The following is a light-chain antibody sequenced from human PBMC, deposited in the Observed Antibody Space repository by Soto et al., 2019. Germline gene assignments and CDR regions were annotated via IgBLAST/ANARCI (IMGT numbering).Light chain of an antibody. CDR2: EVS. Sequence: QSVLTQPASVSGSPGQSITISCTGTSSDVGGYKHVSWYQHHPGKAPKLMIYEVSNRPPGVSNRFSGSKSGYTASLTISGLQAEDEADYYCNSQRSSGTRVFGTGTKVTVL. CDR1: SSDVGGYKH. V-gene: IGLV2-14*01. CDR3: NSQRSSGTRV. J-gene: IGLJ1*01.